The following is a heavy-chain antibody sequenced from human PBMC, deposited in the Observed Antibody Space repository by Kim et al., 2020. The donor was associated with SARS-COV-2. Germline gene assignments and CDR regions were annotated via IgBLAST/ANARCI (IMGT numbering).Heavy chain of an antibody. Sequence: ASVKVSCKASGYTFTSYDINWVRQATGQGLEWMGWMNPNSGNTGYAQKFQGRVTMTRNTSISTAYMELSSLRSEDTAVYYCARGPDFWSGYYTGYGMDVWGQGTTVTVSS. CDR3: ARGPDFWSGYYTGYGMDV. CDR1: GYTFTSYD. CDR2: MNPNSGNT. D-gene: IGHD3-3*01. V-gene: IGHV1-8*01. J-gene: IGHJ6*02.